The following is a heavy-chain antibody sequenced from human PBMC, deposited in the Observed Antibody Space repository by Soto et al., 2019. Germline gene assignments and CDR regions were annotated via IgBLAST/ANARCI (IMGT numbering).Heavy chain of an antibody. J-gene: IGHJ3*02. D-gene: IGHD3-3*01. CDR1: GYTFTSYG. Sequence: ASVKVSCKASGYTFTSYGISWVRQAPGQGLEWMGWISAYNGNTNYAQKLQGRVTMTTDTSTSTAYMELRSLRSDDTAVYYCARDLDYDFWSGYSPHDAFDIWGQGTMVTVSS. CDR3: ARDLDYDFWSGYSPHDAFDI. V-gene: IGHV1-18*01. CDR2: ISAYNGNT.